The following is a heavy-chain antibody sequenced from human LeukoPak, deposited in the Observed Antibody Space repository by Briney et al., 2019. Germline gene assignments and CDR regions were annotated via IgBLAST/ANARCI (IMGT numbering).Heavy chain of an antibody. V-gene: IGHV4-4*07. CDR1: GGSVSSYF. J-gene: IGHJ6*03. D-gene: IGHD2-2*01. Sequence: SSETLSLTCTVSGGSVSSYFWSWIRQPAGKGLEWIGRIYTSGSTNYNPSLKSRVTMSVDTSKNQFSLKLSSVTAADTAVYYCARGCSSTSCYLGSLGTYYYYMDVWGKGTTVTVSS. CDR2: IYTSGST. CDR3: ARGCSSTSCYLGSLGTYYYYMDV.